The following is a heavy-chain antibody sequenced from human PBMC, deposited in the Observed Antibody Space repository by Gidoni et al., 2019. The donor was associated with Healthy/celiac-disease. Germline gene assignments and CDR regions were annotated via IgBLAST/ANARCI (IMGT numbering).Heavy chain of an antibody. V-gene: IGHV3-7*01. CDR1: GFTFRSSW. J-gene: IGHJ4*02. Sequence: EVQLVESGGGLVQPGGSLRLSCAASGFTFRSSWMSWVRQAPGKGLEWVANIKQDGSEKYYVDSVRGRFTISRDNAKNSLYLQMNSLRAEDTAVYYCARCSDAFGGYPGAFDYWGQGTLVTVSS. D-gene: IGHD2-15*01. CDR2: IKQDGSEK. CDR3: ARCSDAFGGYPGAFDY.